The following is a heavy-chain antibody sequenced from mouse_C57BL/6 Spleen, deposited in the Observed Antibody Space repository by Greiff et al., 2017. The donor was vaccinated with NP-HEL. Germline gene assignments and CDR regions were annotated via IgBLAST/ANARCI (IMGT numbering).Heavy chain of an antibody. J-gene: IGHJ4*01. CDR3: AKNCVDDYDGAMDY. D-gene: IGHD2-4*01. Sequence: QVQLQQSGPGLVQPSQSLSITCTVSGFSLTSYGVHWVRQSPGKGLEWLGVIWSGGGTAYNAAFMSRLSITKDNSKSQVFFKMNSLQADDTAIYYCAKNCVDDYDGAMDYWGQGTSVTVSS. CDR1: GFSLTSYG. V-gene: IGHV2-5*01. CDR2: IWSGGGT.